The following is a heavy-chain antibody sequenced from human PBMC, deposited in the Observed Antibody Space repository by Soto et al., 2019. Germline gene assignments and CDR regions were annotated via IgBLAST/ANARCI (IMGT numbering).Heavy chain of an antibody. CDR3: ASALLWFGELSSCRGCPNHSDQLDF. V-gene: IGHV4-34*01. CDR1: GGSLSRYY. Sequence: SETLSLTCAVSGGSLSRYYWRWFRHPPGKGLEWIGEINHSGSTNYNPSLKSRVTISVDTSKNQFSLKLSSVTAADTAVYYCASALLWFGELSSCRGCPNHSDQLDFWGQGTSVTVSS. D-gene: IGHD3-10*01. J-gene: IGHJ6*02. CDR2: INHSGST.